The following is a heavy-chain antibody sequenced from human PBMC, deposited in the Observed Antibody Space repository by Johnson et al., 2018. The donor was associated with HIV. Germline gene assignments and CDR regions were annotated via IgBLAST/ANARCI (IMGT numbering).Heavy chain of an antibody. CDR3: AKRGSTMIGGAGAFDI. D-gene: IGHD3-22*01. CDR2: ISSNGGST. CDR1: GFSVSNNY. V-gene: IGHV3-64*04. Sequence: QVQLVESGGGLVQSGGSLSLSCGASGFSVSNNYMNWVRQAPGKGLEYVSAISSNGGSTYYADSVKGRFTISRDNAKNSLYLQMNSLRAEDTAVYYCAKRGSTMIGGAGAFDIWGQGTMVTVSP. J-gene: IGHJ3*02.